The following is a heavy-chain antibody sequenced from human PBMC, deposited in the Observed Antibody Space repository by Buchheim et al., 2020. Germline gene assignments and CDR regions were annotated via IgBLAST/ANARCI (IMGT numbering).Heavy chain of an antibody. D-gene: IGHD3-16*01. J-gene: IGHJ3*02. CDR1: GFTFSSYA. Sequence: EVQVLESGGGLVQPGGSLRLSCAASGFTFSSYAMTWVRQTPGKGLDWVSSVTGSGGGTWYADYVKGRFTISRDNPKNTLYLQMNSLRAEDTAVYYCAKYLKITGGGNAFDIWGQGT. V-gene: IGHV3-23*01. CDR2: VTGSGGGT. CDR3: AKYLKITGGGNAFDI.